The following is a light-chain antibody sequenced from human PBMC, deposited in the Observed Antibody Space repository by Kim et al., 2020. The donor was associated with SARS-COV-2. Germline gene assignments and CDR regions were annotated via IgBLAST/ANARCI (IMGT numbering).Light chain of an antibody. CDR2: GAS. V-gene: IGKV3-20*01. CDR3: QQYGSSPYT. J-gene: IGKJ2*01. CDR1: QSVSSNY. Sequence: LSPWERATLSCSASQSVSSNYLAWYQQEPGQAPRLLIYGASSRAVGIPDRFSGSGSGTDFTLTISRLEPEDFAVYYCQQYGSSPYTFGQGTKLEI.